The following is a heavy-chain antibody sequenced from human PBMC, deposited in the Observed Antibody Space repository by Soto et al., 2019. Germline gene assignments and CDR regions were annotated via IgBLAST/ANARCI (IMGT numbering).Heavy chain of an antibody. CDR1: GFTFRSHA. CDR2: ISYDGTKT. D-gene: IGHD6-19*01. V-gene: IGHV3-30-3*01. CDR3: ARYRSDHLLSYLYYGLDV. Sequence: QVQVVDAGGGGVQPGRSLRLSCAAYGFTFRSHAMHWVRQAPGKGLEWLAAISYDGTKTYHADSVKGRFTISRDHYKNGLYLQMSGLRGDDTAIYYCARYRSDHLLSYLYYGLDVWGRWTTVVVSS. J-gene: IGHJ6*02.